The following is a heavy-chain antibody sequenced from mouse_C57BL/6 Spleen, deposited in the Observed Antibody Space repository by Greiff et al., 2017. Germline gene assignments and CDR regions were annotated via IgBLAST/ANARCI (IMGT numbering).Heavy chain of an antibody. CDR1: GYAFSSYW. Sequence: VQLQQSGAELVKPAASVKISCKASGYAFSSYWMNWVKQGAGKGLEWIGQIYPGDGDTNYHGKFKGKATLTADKSSSTAYMQLSSLTSEDSAVYFCARTLYYGSSPFAYWGQGTLVTVSA. CDR3: ARTLYYGSSPFAY. D-gene: IGHD1-1*01. V-gene: IGHV1-80*01. J-gene: IGHJ3*01. CDR2: IYPGDGDT.